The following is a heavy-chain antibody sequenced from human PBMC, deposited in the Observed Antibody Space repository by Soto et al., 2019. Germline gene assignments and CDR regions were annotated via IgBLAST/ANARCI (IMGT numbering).Heavy chain of an antibody. CDR2: ISYDGSNK. J-gene: IGHJ6*02. V-gene: IGHV3-30-3*02. CDR3: AKSAVVPAAPRSYYYYGMDV. D-gene: IGHD2-2*01. CDR1: GFTFSTYT. Sequence: GGSLRLSCAASGFTFSTYTMYWVRQAPGKGLEWVAVISYDGSNKYYADSVKGRFTISRDNSKKMLYLQMNSLRAEDTAVYYCAKSAVVPAAPRSYYYYGMDVWGQGTTVTVS.